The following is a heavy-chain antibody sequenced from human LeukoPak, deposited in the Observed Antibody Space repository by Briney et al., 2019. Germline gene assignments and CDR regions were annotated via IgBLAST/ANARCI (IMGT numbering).Heavy chain of an antibody. Sequence: PGGSLRLSCAASGFTFSNYNMNWVRQAPGKGLEWVSSISSSSSYIYYADSVKGRFTISRDNAKNSLYLQMNSLRAEDTAVYYCARDQQWLVFDYWGQGTLVTVSS. D-gene: IGHD6-19*01. CDR1: GFTFSNYN. V-gene: IGHV3-21*01. CDR2: ISSSSSYI. CDR3: ARDQQWLVFDY. J-gene: IGHJ4*02.